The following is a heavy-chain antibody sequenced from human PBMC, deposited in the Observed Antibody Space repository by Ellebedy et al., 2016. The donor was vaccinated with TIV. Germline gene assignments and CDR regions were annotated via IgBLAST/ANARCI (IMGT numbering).Heavy chain of an antibody. CDR3: ARDPVGVGPAFDV. Sequence: GESLKISCAASGLTFSSHAMSWVRQAPGKGLEWVSSITESGGNTYYADSVKGRFTISRHNSKDTLYLQMNSMRDEDTAIYYCARDPVGVGPAFDVWGQGTMVTVSS. CDR2: ITESGGNT. V-gene: IGHV3-23*01. CDR1: GLTFSSHA. D-gene: IGHD4-23*01. J-gene: IGHJ3*01.